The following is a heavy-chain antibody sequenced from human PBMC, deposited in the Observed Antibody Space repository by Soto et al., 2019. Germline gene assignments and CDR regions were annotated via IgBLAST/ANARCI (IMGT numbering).Heavy chain of an antibody. CDR1: GGTFSSYA. CDR2: IIPIFGTA. V-gene: IGHV1-69*13. D-gene: IGHD3-3*01. CDR3: ARDSTLRFLELPDAFDI. Sequence: ASVKVSCKASGGTFSSYAISWVRQAPGQGFEWMGGIIPIFGTANYAQKFQGRVTITADESTSTAYMELSSLRSEDTAVYYGARDSTLRFLELPDAFDIWGQGTMVTVSS. J-gene: IGHJ3*02.